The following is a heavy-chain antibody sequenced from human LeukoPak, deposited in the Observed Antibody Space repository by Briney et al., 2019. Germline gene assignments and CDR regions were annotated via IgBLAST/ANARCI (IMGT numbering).Heavy chain of an antibody. Sequence: MASETLSLTCAVYGGSLSGYYWNWIRQPPGKGLEWIGDINHSGYTNYIPSLKSRVTISVDTSKNIFYLKLSSVTAADTAVYYCARALGDPWGQGTLVTVSS. CDR2: INHSGYT. V-gene: IGHV4-34*01. CDR1: GGSLSGYY. D-gene: IGHD3-16*02. J-gene: IGHJ5*02. CDR3: ARALGDP.